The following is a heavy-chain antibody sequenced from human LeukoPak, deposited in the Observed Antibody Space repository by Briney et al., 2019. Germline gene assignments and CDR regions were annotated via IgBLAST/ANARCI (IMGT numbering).Heavy chain of an antibody. CDR1: GGSISSGGYY. J-gene: IGHJ4*02. CDR2: IYHSGST. Sequence: PSETLSLTCTVSGGSISSGGYYWSWIRQPPGKGLEWIGYIYHSGSTYYNPSLKSRVTISVDRSKNQFSLKLSSVTAADTAVYYCAGTTWIFYHGDGSGSYPFWGQGTLVTVSS. D-gene: IGHD3-10*01. V-gene: IGHV4-30-2*01. CDR3: AGTTWIFYHGDGSGSYPF.